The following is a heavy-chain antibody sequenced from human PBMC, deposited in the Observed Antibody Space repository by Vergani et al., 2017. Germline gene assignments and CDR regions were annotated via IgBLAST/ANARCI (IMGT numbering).Heavy chain of an antibody. J-gene: IGHJ5*02. V-gene: IGHV4-34*01. CDR2: ITHSGST. CDR1: GRSFSGYY. Sequence: QVQLQQWGAGLLKPSETLSLTCAVYGRSFSGYYWSWIRQPPGKGLEWIGEITHSGSTNYNPSLKSRVTISVDTSKNQFSLKLSSVTAADTAVYYFSRGTPGTWDYNWNDLAAEEADWFDPWGQRTLVIVSS. CDR3: SRGTPGTWDYNWNDLAAEEADWFDP. D-gene: IGHD1-1*01.